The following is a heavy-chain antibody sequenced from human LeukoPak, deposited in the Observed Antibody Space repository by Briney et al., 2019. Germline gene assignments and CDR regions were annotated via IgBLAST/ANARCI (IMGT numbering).Heavy chain of an antibody. Sequence: PGGSLRLSCAAAGFTFSGSAMHWVRQASGKGLEWVGRIRSKANSYATEYAASVKGRFTISRVDSKTTAYLQMTSLKTEDTAVYYCTLSGYDYDYWGQGTLVTVSS. D-gene: IGHD5-12*01. CDR3: TLSGYDYDY. CDR2: IRSKANSYAT. CDR1: GFTFSGSA. J-gene: IGHJ4*02. V-gene: IGHV3-73*01.